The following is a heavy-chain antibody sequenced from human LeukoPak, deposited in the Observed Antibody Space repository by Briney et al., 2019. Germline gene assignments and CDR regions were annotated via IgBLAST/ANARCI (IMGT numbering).Heavy chain of an antibody. CDR1: VYSISSGYY. D-gene: IGHD6-6*01. J-gene: IGHJ5*02. Sequence: PSEPLSLTCAVSVYSISSGYYWGWIRQPPGKGLEWIGSIYHSWSTYYNPSLKSRVTISVDTPKNQFSLKLSSVTAADTAVYYCARSSNWFDPWGQGTLVTVSS. V-gene: IGHV4-38-2*01. CDR3: ARSSNWFDP. CDR2: IYHSWST.